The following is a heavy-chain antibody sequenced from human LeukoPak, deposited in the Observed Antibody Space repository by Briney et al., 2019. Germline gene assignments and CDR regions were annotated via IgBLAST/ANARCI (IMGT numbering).Heavy chain of an antibody. D-gene: IGHD1-26*01. CDR2: IYYSGST. J-gene: IGHJ4*02. Sequence: PSETLSLTCTVSGGSLSSSSYYWGWIRQPPGKGLEWIGSIYYSGSTYYNPSLKSRVTISVDTSKNQFSLKLSSVTAADTAVYYCARNSGSYYWNFDYWGQGTLVTVSS. V-gene: IGHV4-39*01. CDR1: GGSLSSSSYY. CDR3: ARNSGSYYWNFDY.